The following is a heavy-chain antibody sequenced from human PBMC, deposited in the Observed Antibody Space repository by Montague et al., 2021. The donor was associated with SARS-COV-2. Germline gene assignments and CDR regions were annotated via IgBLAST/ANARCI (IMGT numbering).Heavy chain of an antibody. CDR2: INHSGST. V-gene: IGHV4-34*01. CDR3: ARGAPTISMIVVVITGAGWYFDL. J-gene: IGHJ2*01. CDR1: GRSFSGYY. Sequence: TLSLTCAVHGRSFSGYYWSWIRQPPGKGLEWIGEINHSGSTNYNPSLKSRVTISVDTSKNQFSLKLSSVTAADTAVYYCARGAPTISMIVVVITGAGWYFDLWGRGTLVTVSS. D-gene: IGHD3-22*01.